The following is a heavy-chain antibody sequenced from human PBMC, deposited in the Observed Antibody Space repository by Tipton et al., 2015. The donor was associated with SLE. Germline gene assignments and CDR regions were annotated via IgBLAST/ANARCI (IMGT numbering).Heavy chain of an antibody. CDR1: GFTFSSYW. D-gene: IGHD2-15*01. J-gene: IGHJ4*02. V-gene: IGHV3-7*01. CDR2: IKQDGSEK. CDR3: ARESGGLRGYFDY. Sequence: SLRLSCAASGFTFSSYWMSWVRQAPGKGLEWVANIKQDGSEKYYVDSVKGRFTTSRDNAKNSLYLQMNSLRAEDTAVYYCARESGGLRGYFDYWGQGTLVTVSS.